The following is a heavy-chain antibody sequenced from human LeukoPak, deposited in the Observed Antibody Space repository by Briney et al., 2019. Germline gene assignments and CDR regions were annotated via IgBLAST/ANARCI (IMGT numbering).Heavy chain of an antibody. J-gene: IGHJ4*02. V-gene: IGHV3-33*06. CDR1: GFTFSHYG. D-gene: IGHD4-11*01. Sequence: PGGSLRLSCATSGFTFSHYGMHWVRQAPGKGLEWVAVIWSDGSNRYYGDPVKGGFTISRDNFQRTVYLQMNSMRAEDTAVYYCAKDAQRGFDYSNSLDNWGQGTLVTVSS. CDR2: IWSDGSNR. CDR3: AKDAQRGFDYSNSLDN.